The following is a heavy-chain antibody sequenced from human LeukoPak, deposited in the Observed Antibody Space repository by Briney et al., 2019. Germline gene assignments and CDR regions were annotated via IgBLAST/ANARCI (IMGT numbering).Heavy chain of an antibody. D-gene: IGHD5-12*01. J-gene: IGHJ3*02. CDR2: IKKDGSEI. V-gene: IGHV3-7*01. CDR1: GFTFSMYA. Sequence: QPGGSLRLSCAASGFTFSMYAMNWVRQAPGKGLEWVANIKKDGSEIFYVDSVKGRFTISRDNAKTSLYLQMNSLRAEDTAVYYCATYSGPDKLDAFDIWGQGTMVTVSS. CDR3: ATYSGPDKLDAFDI.